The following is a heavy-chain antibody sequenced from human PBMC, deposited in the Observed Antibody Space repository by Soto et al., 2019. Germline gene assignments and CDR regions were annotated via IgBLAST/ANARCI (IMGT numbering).Heavy chain of an antibody. Sequence: PGGSLRLSCAASGFTFSSYAMSWVRQAPGKGLEWVSAISGSGGSTYYAVSVKGRFTISRDNSKNTLYLQMNSLRAEDTAVYYCAKVKFEYSSSRGAFDIWGQGTMVTVSS. D-gene: IGHD6-6*01. CDR2: ISGSGGST. V-gene: IGHV3-23*01. CDR1: GFTFSSYA. CDR3: AKVKFEYSSSRGAFDI. J-gene: IGHJ3*02.